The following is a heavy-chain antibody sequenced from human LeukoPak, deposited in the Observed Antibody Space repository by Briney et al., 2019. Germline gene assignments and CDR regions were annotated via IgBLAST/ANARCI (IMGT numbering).Heavy chain of an antibody. V-gene: IGHV4-61*02. Sequence: SQTLSLTCTVSGASISSGNDCLNWIRQPAGKGLEWVGRVYTRGSTKYNPSLKSRLTFSLDTSKNQFSLELTSVTAADTAVYFCATSSFRTEYLFDQWGRGTLVTVSS. J-gene: IGHJ4*01. CDR2: VYTRGST. CDR3: ATSSFRTEYLFDQ. CDR1: GASISSGNDC. D-gene: IGHD2/OR15-2a*01.